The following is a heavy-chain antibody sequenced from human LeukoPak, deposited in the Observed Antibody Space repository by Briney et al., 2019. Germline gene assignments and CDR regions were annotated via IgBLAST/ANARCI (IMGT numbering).Heavy chain of an antibody. Sequence: PSETLSLTCTVSGGSINSYYWSWIRQPPGKGLEWIGYIYYSGSTNYNPSLKSRVTISIDTSKSQFSLKLSSVTAADTAVYYCARAGYSTGWSGGRYYSYGLDVWGQGTTITVSS. J-gene: IGHJ6*02. V-gene: IGHV4-59*01. D-gene: IGHD6-19*01. CDR3: ARAGYSTGWSGGRYYSYGLDV. CDR1: GGSINSYY. CDR2: IYYSGST.